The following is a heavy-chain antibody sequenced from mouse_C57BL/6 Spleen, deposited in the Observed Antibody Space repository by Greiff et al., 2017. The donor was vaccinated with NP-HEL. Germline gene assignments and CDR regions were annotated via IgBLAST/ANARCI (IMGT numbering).Heavy chain of an antibody. J-gene: IGHJ4*01. CDR1: GYTFTSYW. Sequence: QVQLQQPWAELVKPGASVKLSCKASGYTFTSYWMHWVKQRPGQGLEWIGMIHPNSGSTNYNEKFKSKATLTVDKSSSTAYMQLSSLTSEDSAVYYCARSPSDYYAMDYWGQGTSVTVSS. CDR3: ARSPSDYYAMDY. V-gene: IGHV1-64*01. CDR2: IHPNSGST.